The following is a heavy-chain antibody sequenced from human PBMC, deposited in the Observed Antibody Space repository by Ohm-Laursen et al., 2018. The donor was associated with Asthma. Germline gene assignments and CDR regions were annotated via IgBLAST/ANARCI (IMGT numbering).Heavy chain of an antibody. J-gene: IGHJ4*02. CDR2: IYSSANT. D-gene: IGHD3-16*02. CDR1: GGSISTSSYY. V-gene: IGHV4-39*02. CDR3: ARERASGVGVIGY. Sequence: TLSLTCTVSGGSISTSSYYWGWIRQPPGKGLEWVGSIYSSANTYYNPSLKSRVTISVDTSKNHFSLKLNSVTAVDTAVYYCARERASGVGVIGYWGQGTLVTVSS.